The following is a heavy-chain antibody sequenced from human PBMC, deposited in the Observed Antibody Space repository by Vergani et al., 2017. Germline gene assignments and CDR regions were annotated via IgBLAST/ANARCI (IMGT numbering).Heavy chain of an antibody. CDR1: GVSISSGSYY. J-gene: IGHJ3*02. CDR3: ARLCSVTCSNAFDI. Sequence: QVQLQESGPGLVKPSQTLSLTCSVSGVSISSGSYYWSWIRQPAGKGLEWIGRIYASGSTNYNPSLKSRVSMSVDTARNQFSLEVKSVTAADTAVYYCARLCSVTCSNAFDIWGLGTMVTVSS. D-gene: IGHD2-2*01. CDR2: IYASGST. V-gene: IGHV4-61*02.